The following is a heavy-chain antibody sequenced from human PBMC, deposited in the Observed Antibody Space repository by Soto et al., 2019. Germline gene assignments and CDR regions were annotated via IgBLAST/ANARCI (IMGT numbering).Heavy chain of an antibody. J-gene: IGHJ5*02. Sequence: QVQLQESGPGLVKPSQTLSLSCTVSGDSISRGGYYWNWIRQHPRKGLEWIGYIYHSGSTNYNPSLKCRVTISVNTSKNQLSLELTNVTAANPAVYYCVRDGAGAYVLGWFGPWGQGILVTVSA. V-gene: IGHV4-31*03. D-gene: IGHD2-21*01. CDR2: IYHSGST. CDR3: VRDGAGAYVLGWFGP. CDR1: GDSISRGGYY.